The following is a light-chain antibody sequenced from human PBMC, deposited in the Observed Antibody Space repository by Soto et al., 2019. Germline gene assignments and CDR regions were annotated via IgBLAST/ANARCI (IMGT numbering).Light chain of an antibody. J-gene: IGKJ1*01. CDR1: QSISTY. V-gene: IGKV1-39*01. CDR2: AAS. Sequence: DIQMTQSPSSLSASVGDRVTITCRAGQSISTYLNWYQQKPGKAPKLLIYAASSLQSGVPSRFSGSGSGTYFTLTISSLQPEDFATYYCQQSYSTPPWTFGQGTKVEIK. CDR3: QQSYSTPPWT.